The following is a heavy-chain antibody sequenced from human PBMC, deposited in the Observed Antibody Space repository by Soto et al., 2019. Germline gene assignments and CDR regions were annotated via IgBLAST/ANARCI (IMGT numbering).Heavy chain of an antibody. J-gene: IGHJ3*02. V-gene: IGHV4-59*01. CDR3: AIDLRWPDAFDI. D-gene: IGHD4-17*01. CDR1: GGSISSYY. Sequence: QVQLQESGPGLVKPSETLSLTCTVSGGSISSYYWSWIRQPPGKGLEWIGYIYYSGSTNYNPTLRGRVTISVDTSNNQFSVKLSSVTAADTAVYYCAIDLRWPDAFDIWGQGTMVTVSS. CDR2: IYYSGST.